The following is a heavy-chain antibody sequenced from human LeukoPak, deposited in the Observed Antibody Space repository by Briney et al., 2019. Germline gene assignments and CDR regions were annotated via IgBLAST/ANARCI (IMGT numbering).Heavy chain of an antibody. CDR2: INHSGST. J-gene: IGHJ4*02. V-gene: IGHV4-34*01. CDR1: GGSFSGYY. D-gene: IGHD3-22*01. Sequence: SETLSLTCAVYGGSFSGYYWSWIRQPPGKGLEWIGEINHSGSTNYNPSLKSRVTISVDTSKNQFSLKLSSVTAADTAVYYCARGFRYYYDSSGYFFRQTYYFDYWGQGTLVTVSS. CDR3: ARGFRYYYDSSGYFFRQTYYFDY.